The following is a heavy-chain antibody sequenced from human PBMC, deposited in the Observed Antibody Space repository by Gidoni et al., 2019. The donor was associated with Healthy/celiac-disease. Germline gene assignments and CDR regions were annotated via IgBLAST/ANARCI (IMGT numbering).Heavy chain of an antibody. CDR2: IYYSGST. D-gene: IGHD1-26*01. CDR3: AREGADSGYIDY. V-gene: IGHV4-59*01. J-gene: IGHJ4*02. CDR1: GGSISSYY. Sequence: SLTCTVSGGSISSYYWSWIRQPPGKGLEWIGYIYYSGSTNYNPSLKSRVTISVDTSKNQFSLKLSSVTAADTAVYYCAREGADSGYIDYWGQGTLVTVSS.